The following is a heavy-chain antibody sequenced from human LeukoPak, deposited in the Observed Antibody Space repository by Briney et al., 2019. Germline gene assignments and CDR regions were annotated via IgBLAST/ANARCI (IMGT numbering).Heavy chain of an antibody. Sequence: GESLKISCKASGYSFTSYWIGWVRQMPGKGLEWMGIIDPSDSETRYTPSFQGQVTISVDKSLTTADLQWNSLKASDTAMYYCARQTAMGRSGDYWGQGTLVAVSS. CDR3: ARQTAMGRSGDY. CDR1: GYSFTSYW. D-gene: IGHD5-18*01. V-gene: IGHV5-51*01. CDR2: IDPSDSET. J-gene: IGHJ4*02.